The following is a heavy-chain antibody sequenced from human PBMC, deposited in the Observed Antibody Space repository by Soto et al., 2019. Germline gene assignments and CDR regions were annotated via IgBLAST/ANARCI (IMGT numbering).Heavy chain of an antibody. Sequence: QVQLVESGGGVVQPGRSQRLSCAAFGFSFSSYAMHWVRQAPGKGLEWVAIISYDGSNEHYADSVKGRFTISRDNSKNTLFLQMNSLRDEDTAVYYCSRYFLDYYDSSGYYLHWGQGTLVTVSS. CDR2: ISYDGSNE. D-gene: IGHD3-22*01. V-gene: IGHV3-30-3*01. CDR3: SRYFLDYYDSSGYYLH. CDR1: GFSFSSYA. J-gene: IGHJ1*01.